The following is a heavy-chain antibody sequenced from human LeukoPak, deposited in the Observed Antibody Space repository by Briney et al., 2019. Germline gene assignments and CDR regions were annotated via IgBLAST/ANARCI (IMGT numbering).Heavy chain of an antibody. V-gene: IGHV3-53*04. J-gene: IGHJ4*02. CDR3: AKRGVVIRVILVGFHKEAYYFDS. D-gene: IGHD3-22*01. CDR1: GFTFSSYS. Sequence: GGSLRLSCAASGFTFSSYSMNWVRQAPGKGLEWVSVIYSGGSTYYADSVKGRFTISRHNSKNTLYLQMNSLRAEDTAVYFCAKRGVVIRVILVGFHKEAYYFDSWGQGALVTVSS. CDR2: IYSGGST.